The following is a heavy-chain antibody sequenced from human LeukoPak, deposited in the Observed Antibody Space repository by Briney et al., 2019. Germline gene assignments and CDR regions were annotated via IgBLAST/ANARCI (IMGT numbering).Heavy chain of an antibody. V-gene: IGHV3-48*03. J-gene: IGHJ4*02. D-gene: IGHD3-16*02. CDR2: ISSSGSTI. CDR1: GFTFSSYE. Sequence: GGSLRLSCAASGFTFSSYEMNWVRQAPGKGLEWVSYISSSGSTIYYADSVKGRFTISRGNAKNSLYLQMNSLRAEDTAVYYCARGQNYYDYVWGSYRSSRYFDYWGQGTLVTVSS. CDR3: ARGQNYYDYVWGSYRSSRYFDY.